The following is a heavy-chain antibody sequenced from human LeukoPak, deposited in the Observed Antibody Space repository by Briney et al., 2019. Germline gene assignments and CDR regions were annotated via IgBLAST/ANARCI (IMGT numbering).Heavy chain of an antibody. CDR1: GGSFSGYY. D-gene: IGHD3-22*01. Sequence: KSSETLSLTCAVYGGSFSGYYWSWIRQPPGKGLEWIGEINHSGSTNYNPSLKSRVTISVDTSKNQFSLKLSSVTAADTAVYYCASLTYYYDSSGVKRGVGWFDPWGQGTLVTVSS. CDR2: INHSGST. CDR3: ASLTYYYDSSGVKRGVGWFDP. J-gene: IGHJ5*02. V-gene: IGHV4-34*01.